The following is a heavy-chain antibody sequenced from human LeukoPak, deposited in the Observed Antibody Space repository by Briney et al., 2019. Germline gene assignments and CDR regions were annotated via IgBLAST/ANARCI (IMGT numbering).Heavy chain of an antibody. CDR3: AKQGGYYYGSGTLGMGYFDY. J-gene: IGHJ4*02. CDR2: ISWNSGSI. CDR1: GFTFDDYA. Sequence: GGSLRLSCAASGFTFDDYAVHWVRQAPGKGLEWVSGISWNSGSIGYADSVKGRFTISRDNAKNSLYLQMNSLRAEDTALYYCAKQGGYYYGSGTLGMGYFDYWGQGTLVTVSS. V-gene: IGHV3-9*01. D-gene: IGHD3-10*01.